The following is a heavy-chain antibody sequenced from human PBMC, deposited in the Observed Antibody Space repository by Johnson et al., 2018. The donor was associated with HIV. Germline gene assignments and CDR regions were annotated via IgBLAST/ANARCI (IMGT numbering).Heavy chain of an antibody. CDR3: TKGRIAVPDAFDI. J-gene: IGHJ3*02. D-gene: IGHD6-19*01. CDR1: GFTFSDYY. Sequence: QVQLVESGGGLVKPGGSLRLSCAASGFTFSDYYMSWIRQAPGKGLEWVAVISYDGNNKYYADSVKGRFTISRDNSKTTLYLQMNSLRAEDTAVYYCTKGRIAVPDAFDIWGQGTMVTVSS. CDR2: ISYDGNNK. V-gene: IGHV3-30*18.